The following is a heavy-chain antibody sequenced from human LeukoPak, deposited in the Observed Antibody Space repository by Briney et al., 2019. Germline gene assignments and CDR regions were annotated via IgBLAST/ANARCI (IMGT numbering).Heavy chain of an antibody. CDR1: GYTFTGYY. D-gene: IGHD3-3*01. CDR3: ARDLRQDFWSGYYSTSRDWYFDL. V-gene: IGHV1-2*02. J-gene: IGHJ2*01. CDR2: INPNSGGT. Sequence: ASVKVSCKASGYTFTGYYMHWVRQAPGQGLEWMGWINPNSGGTNYAQKFQGRVTMTRDTSISTAYMELSRLRSDDTAVYYCARDLRQDFWSGYYSTSRDWYFDLWGRGTLVTVSS.